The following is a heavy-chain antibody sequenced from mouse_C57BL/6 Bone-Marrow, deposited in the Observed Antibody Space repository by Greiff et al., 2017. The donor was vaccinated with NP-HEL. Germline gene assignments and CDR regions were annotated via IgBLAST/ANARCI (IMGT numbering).Heavy chain of an antibody. CDR1: GYTFTSYG. V-gene: IGHV1-81*01. D-gene: IGHD4-1*01. Sequence: QVQLQQSGAGLARPGASVKLSCKASGYTFTSYGISWVKQRTGQGLEWIGEIYPRSGNTYYNEKFKGKATLTADKSSSSAYMELRSLTSEDSAVYFCARPLGSVDYWGQGTTLTVSS. CDR2: IYPRSGNT. CDR3: ARPLGSVDY. J-gene: IGHJ2*01.